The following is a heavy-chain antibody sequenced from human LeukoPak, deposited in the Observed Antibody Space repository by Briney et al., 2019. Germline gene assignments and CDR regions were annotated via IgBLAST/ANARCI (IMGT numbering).Heavy chain of an antibody. CDR3: ARGSYGDLN. CDR2: LSGRSDSI. D-gene: IGHD4-17*01. V-gene: IGHV3-48*02. CDR1: GFTFTIYG. J-gene: IGHJ4*02. Sequence: GGSLRLSCAASGFTFTIYGMNWLRQAPGKGLEWVSYLSGRSDSIYYAESVKGRFTISRDNARNSLYLQMNSLRDEDTAVYYCARGSYGDLNWGQGTLVTVSS.